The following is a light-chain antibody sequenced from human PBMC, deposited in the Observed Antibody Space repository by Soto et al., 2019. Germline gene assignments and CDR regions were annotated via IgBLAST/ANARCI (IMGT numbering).Light chain of an antibody. CDR3: QQYIKWPIT. CDR2: DAS. Sequence: EIVMTQSPGTLSVSPGERATLSCRASQSVSSNFAWYQQKPGQAPRLLISDASTRATGIPARFSGSGSGTEFTLTVSSLQSEDFAVYYCQQYIKWPITFGQGTRLEMK. J-gene: IGKJ5*01. CDR1: QSVSSN. V-gene: IGKV3-15*01.